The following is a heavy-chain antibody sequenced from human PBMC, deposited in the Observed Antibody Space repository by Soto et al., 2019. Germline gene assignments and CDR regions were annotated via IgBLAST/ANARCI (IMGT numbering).Heavy chain of an antibody. Sequence: ASVKVSCKASGYSFTAYYIHWVRQAPGQGLEWMGIINPSVGNTRYTQNFQGRVTMTRDTSTNSVYLELSSLRSDDTAVYYCAKSILTGHEYYYGMDVWGQGTTVTVSS. CDR3: AKSILTGHEYYYGMDV. CDR2: INPSVGNT. J-gene: IGHJ6*02. CDR1: GYSFTAYY. V-gene: IGHV1-46*01. D-gene: IGHD3-9*01.